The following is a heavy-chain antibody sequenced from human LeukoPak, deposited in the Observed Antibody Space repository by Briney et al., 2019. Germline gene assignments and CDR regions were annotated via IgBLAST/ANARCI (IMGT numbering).Heavy chain of an antibody. D-gene: IGHD1-1*01. J-gene: IGHJ5*02. CDR1: GFTFSSYW. CDR2: IKLDVSET. V-gene: IGHV3-7*01. CDR3: ARGYLTFDP. Sequence: PGGSLRLSCAASGFTFSSYWTTWVRQAPGEGLEWVSNIKLDVSETYYVDSVRGRFTISRDNTKNSLYLQMNSLRAEDTAVYYCARGYLTFDPWGQGTLVTVSS.